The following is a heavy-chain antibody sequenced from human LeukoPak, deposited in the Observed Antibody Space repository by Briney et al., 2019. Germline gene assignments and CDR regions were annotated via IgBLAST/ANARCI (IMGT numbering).Heavy chain of an antibody. J-gene: IGHJ4*01. CDR2: VHYSGTS. CDR1: GVSICSFH. V-gene: IGHV4-59*12. D-gene: IGHD3-9*01. Sequence: SETLSLTCTVSGVSICSFHWNWVRQAPGRGLEWIGYVHYSGTSNYNPSLKSRVTVSVDTSKSQFSLKLTSATAADTAVYYCATGRSIRYFDYWGQGALLTVSS. CDR3: ATGRSIRYFDY.